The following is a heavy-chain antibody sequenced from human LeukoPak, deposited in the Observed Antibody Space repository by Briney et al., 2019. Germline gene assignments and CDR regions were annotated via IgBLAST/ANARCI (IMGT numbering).Heavy chain of an antibody. Sequence: PSATLSLTCTVSGGSISSSSYYWGWIRQPPGKGLEWIGSIYYSGSTYYNPSLKSRVTISVDTSKNQFSLKLSSVTAADTAVYYCARHVGGYSYGRPDYWGQGTLVTVSS. V-gene: IGHV4-39*01. CDR1: GGSISSSSYY. J-gene: IGHJ4*02. CDR3: ARHVGGYSYGRPDY. D-gene: IGHD5-18*01. CDR2: IYYSGST.